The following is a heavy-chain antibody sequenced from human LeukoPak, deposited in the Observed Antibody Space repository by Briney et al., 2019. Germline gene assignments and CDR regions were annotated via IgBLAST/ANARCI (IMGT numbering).Heavy chain of an antibody. CDR3: ARGSSAGDRYYFDY. V-gene: IGHV1-69*05. Sequence: ASVKVSCKASGGTFSSYAISWVRQAPGQGLEWMGGTIPIFGTANYAQKFQGRVTITTDESTSTAYMELSSLRSEDTAVYYCARGSSAGDRYYFDYWGQGTLVTVSS. D-gene: IGHD7-27*01. J-gene: IGHJ4*02. CDR1: GGTFSSYA. CDR2: TIPIFGTA.